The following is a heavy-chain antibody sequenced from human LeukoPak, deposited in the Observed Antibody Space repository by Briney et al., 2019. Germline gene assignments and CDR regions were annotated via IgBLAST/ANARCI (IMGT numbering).Heavy chain of an antibody. Sequence: SETLSLTCAVYDGSFTGYYWSWIRQPPGKGLEWIGDINHNRVTNYSPSLKSRVTISLDTSKNQFSLKLGSVTAADTAVYYCARGCDVKYYDYDWGKDRYTHVFDMWGRGTMVIVSS. V-gene: IGHV4-34*01. D-gene: IGHD3-16*02. CDR2: INHNRVT. CDR1: DGSFTGYY. CDR3: ARGCDVKYYDYDWGKDRYTHVFDM. J-gene: IGHJ3*02.